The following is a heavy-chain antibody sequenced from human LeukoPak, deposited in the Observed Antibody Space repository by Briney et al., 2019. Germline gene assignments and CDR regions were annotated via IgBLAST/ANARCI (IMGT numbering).Heavy chain of an antibody. D-gene: IGHD3-22*01. CDR2: IYHSGST. Sequence: SETLSLTCTVSGYSISSGYYWGWIRQPPGKGLEWIGSIYHSGSTYYNPSLKSRVTISVDTSKNQFSLKLSSVTAADTAVYYCARDSYDSSGLPSLFEFDPWGQGTLVTVSS. CDR3: ARDSYDSSGLPSLFEFDP. V-gene: IGHV4-38-2*02. J-gene: IGHJ5*02. CDR1: GYSISSGYY.